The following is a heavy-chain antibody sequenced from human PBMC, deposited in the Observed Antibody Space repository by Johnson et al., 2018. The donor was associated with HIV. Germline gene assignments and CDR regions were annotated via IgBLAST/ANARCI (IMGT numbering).Heavy chain of an antibody. CDR2: ISYDGSNK. CDR1: GFTFSSYA. V-gene: IGHV3-30*04. Sequence: QVQLVESGGGLIQPGGSLRLSCAASGFTFSSYAMHWVRQAPGKGLEWVAVISYDGSNKYYADAVKGRFTISRDNSKNTLYLHINTLRPEDTAVYYCANGEGGSFFLAFDIWGQGTMVTVSS. CDR3: ANGEGGSFFLAFDI. J-gene: IGHJ3*02. D-gene: IGHD1-26*01.